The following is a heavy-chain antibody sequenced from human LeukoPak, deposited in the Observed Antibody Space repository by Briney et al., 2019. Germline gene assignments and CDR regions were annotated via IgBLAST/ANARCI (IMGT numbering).Heavy chain of an antibody. CDR1: GYTFTSYY. V-gene: IGHV1-46*01. Sequence: ASVKVSCKASGYTFTSYYMHWVRQAPGQGLEWMGIINPSGGSTSYAQKFQGRVTMTRDTSTSTVYLELSSLRSEDTAVYYCARGGPWFGELPNYYYMDVWGKGTTVTVSS. CDR2: INPSGGST. CDR3: ARGGPWFGELPNYYYMDV. D-gene: IGHD3-10*01. J-gene: IGHJ6*03.